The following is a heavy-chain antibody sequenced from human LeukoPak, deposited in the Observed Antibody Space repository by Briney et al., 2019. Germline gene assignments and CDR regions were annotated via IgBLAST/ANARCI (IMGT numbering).Heavy chain of an antibody. CDR1: GYTFTGYY. V-gene: IGHV1-69*05. CDR3: AAGVGATRFDI. CDR2: IIPIFGTA. J-gene: IGHJ3*02. D-gene: IGHD1-26*01. Sequence: GASVKVSCKASGYTFTGYYMHWVRQAPGQGLEWMGGIIPIFGTANYAQKFQGRVTITTDESTSTAYMELSSLRSEDTAVYYCAAGVGATRFDIWGQGTMVTVSS.